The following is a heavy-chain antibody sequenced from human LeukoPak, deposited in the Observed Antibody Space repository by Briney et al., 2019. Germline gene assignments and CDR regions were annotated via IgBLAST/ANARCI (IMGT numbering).Heavy chain of an antibody. Sequence: ASVKVSCKASGYTFTSYGISWVRQAPGQGLAWMGWINPNSGGTNYAQKFQGRVTMTRDTSISTAYMELSRLRSDDTAVYYCARDYSPNWFDPWGQGTLVTVSS. CDR1: GYTFTSYG. CDR2: INPNSGGT. CDR3: ARDYSPNWFDP. V-gene: IGHV1-2*02. D-gene: IGHD5-18*01. J-gene: IGHJ5*02.